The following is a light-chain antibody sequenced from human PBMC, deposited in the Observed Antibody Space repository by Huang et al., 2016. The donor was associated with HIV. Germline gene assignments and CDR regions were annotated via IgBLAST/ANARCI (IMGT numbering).Light chain of an antibody. CDR3: HQYSSSKAT. CDR2: GTS. CDR1: QSVDSGY. J-gene: IGKJ2*01. V-gene: IGKV3-20*01. Sequence: EVVLTQSPGSLSVSVGDRVTVSCRASQSVDSGYLAGYQQKTGPSPRLLVYGTSSRASGIPSRVSGSGSGTDFTLTISRLEPEDFGVYYCHQYSSSKATFGQGTKVDI.